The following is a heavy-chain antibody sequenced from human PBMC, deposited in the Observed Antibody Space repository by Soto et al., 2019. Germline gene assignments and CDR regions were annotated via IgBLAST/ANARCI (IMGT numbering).Heavy chain of an antibody. D-gene: IGHD3-10*01. CDR3: AREGVFGDRGISYFQH. V-gene: IGHV3-33*01. J-gene: IGHJ1*01. CDR1: GFTFSSYG. CDR2: IWYDGSNK. Sequence: QVQLVESGGGVVQPGRSLRLSCAASGFTFSSYGMHWVRQAPGKGLEWVAVIWYDGSNKYYADSVKGRFTISRDNSKNTLYLQMNSLRAEDTAVYYCAREGVFGDRGISYFQHGGQGTLVTVSS.